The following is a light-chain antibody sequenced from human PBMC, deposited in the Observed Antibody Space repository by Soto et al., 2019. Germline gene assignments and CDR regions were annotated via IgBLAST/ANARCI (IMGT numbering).Light chain of an antibody. Sequence: QAVVTQSSSASASLGSSVKLTCTLSSGHSSYIIAWHQQQPGKAPRYLMKLEGSGSYNKGSGVPDRFSGSSSGADRYLTIPNLQFEDEDDYYCETWDSNPRVFGGGTKLTVL. CDR3: ETWDSNPRV. J-gene: IGLJ3*02. CDR2: LEGSGSY. V-gene: IGLV4-60*02. CDR1: SGHSSYI.